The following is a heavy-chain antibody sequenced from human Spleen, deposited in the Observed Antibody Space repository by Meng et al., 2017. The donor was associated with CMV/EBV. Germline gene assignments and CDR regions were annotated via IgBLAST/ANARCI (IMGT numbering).Heavy chain of an antibody. CDR2: IYAGDSDT. Sequence: KVSCKGSRYRFPTYWVDWVRQMPGKGLEWMGIIYAGDSDTRYSPSFQGQVIMSGDKSFTTACLQWSSLKASDTAMYYCARQWQQLPRAFDYWGQGTLVTVSS. CDR1: RYRFPTYW. V-gene: IGHV5-51*01. CDR3: ARQWQQLPRAFDY. J-gene: IGHJ4*02. D-gene: IGHD6-13*01.